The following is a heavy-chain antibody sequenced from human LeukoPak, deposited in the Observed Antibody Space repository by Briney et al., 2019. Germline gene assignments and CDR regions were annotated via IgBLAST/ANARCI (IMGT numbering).Heavy chain of an antibody. CDR2: IIPIFGTA. V-gene: IGHV1-69*05. CDR1: GGTFSSYA. J-gene: IGHJ4*02. D-gene: IGHD6-13*01. CDR3: ARELAYSSSWSKGRRFDY. Sequence: SVKVSCKASGGTFSSYAISWVRQAPGQGLEWMGGIIPIFGTANYAQKFQGRVTMTRDTSISTAYMELSRLRSDDTAVYYCARELAYSSSWSKGRRFDYWGQGTLVTVSS.